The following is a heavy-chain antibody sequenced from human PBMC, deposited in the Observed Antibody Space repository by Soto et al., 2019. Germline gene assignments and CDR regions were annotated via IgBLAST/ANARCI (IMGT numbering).Heavy chain of an antibody. J-gene: IGHJ4*02. V-gene: IGHV4-31*02. Sequence: QHPGKGLEWIGYIYYSGSTYYNPSLKSRVTISVDTSKNQFSLKLSSVTAADTAVYYCACTSMTTVTTSDYWGQGTLVTVSS. CDR2: IYYSGST. CDR3: ACTSMTTVTTSDY. D-gene: IGHD4-4*01.